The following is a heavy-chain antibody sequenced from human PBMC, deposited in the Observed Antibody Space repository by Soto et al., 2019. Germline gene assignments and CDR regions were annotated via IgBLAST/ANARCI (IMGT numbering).Heavy chain of an antibody. Sequence: QITLKESGPTLVKPTQTLTLTCTFSGFPLSTSGVAVGWVRQPPGKAVEWLALIDWGHNKRYRSSLQSRLTITKDTSKNQVVLTMTNMDPVDTGTYYCAPRRPTHLAFDSWGQGTLVSVSS. CDR2: IDWGHNK. CDR3: APRRPTHLAFDS. J-gene: IGHJ4*02. CDR1: GFPLSTSGVA. V-gene: IGHV2-5*02.